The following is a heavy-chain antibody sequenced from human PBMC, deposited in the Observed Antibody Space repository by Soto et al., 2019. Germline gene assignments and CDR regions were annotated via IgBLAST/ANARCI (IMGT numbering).Heavy chain of an antibody. V-gene: IGHV2-5*02. CDR3: AHAYGGRSLY. CDR1: GFSHTTDMVG. J-gene: IGHJ1*01. CDR2: TYCDDSK. D-gene: IGHD1-26*01. Sequence: QITLKESGPTLVKPTQNLTLTCTFSGFSHTTDMVGAGWIRQPRGEAIEWLAVTYCDDSKTYRRSLESRLTITNDTSKNQVGLTVANMDALYTATYYCAHAYGGRSLYWGQGTLVTVSS.